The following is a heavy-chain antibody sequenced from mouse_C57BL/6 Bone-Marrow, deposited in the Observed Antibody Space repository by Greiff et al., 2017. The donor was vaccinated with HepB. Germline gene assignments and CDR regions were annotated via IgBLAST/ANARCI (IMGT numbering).Heavy chain of an antibody. CDR1: GYTFTSYG. J-gene: IGHJ1*03. CDR3: ARSGYDYDERYFDV. V-gene: IGHV1-81*01. D-gene: IGHD2-4*01. Sequence: VQLQQSGAELARPGASVKLSCKASGYTFTSYGISWVKQRTGQGLEWIGEIYPRSGNTYYNEKFKGKATLTADKSSSTAYMELRSLTSEDAAVYFCARSGYDYDERYFDVWGTGTTVTVSS. CDR2: IYPRSGNT.